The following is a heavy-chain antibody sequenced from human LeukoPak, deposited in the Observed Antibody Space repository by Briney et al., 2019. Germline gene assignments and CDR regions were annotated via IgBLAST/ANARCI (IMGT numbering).Heavy chain of an antibody. J-gene: IGHJ4*02. V-gene: IGHV3-20*04. D-gene: IGHD6-6*01. CDR2: INWNGGST. CDR3: ARVGLGSSVGNDY. CDR1: GFTFDDYG. Sequence: GGSLRLSRAASGFTFDDYGMSWVRHAPGQGLEWVSGINWNGGSTGYADSVKGLFTISRDNAKNSLYLQMNSLRAEDTALYYCARVGLGSSVGNDYWGQGTLVTVSS.